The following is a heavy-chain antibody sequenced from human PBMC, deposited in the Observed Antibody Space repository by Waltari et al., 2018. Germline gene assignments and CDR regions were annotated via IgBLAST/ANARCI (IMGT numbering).Heavy chain of an antibody. CDR3: ARSYAGTCGTGMPFDF. Sequence: EVQLVESGGGLVQPGGSLRLSCAASGFIFSRYSMPWVRQAPGKGVGWVLYFRGSGGNRYGVDSGKGRFTISRDNAKNSLYLQMNSLRTEDTAVYYCARSYAGTCGTGMPFDFWGQGTLVTVSS. D-gene: IGHD1-1*01. V-gene: IGHV3-48*04. J-gene: IGHJ4*02. CDR1: GFIFSRYS. CDR2: FRGSGGNR.